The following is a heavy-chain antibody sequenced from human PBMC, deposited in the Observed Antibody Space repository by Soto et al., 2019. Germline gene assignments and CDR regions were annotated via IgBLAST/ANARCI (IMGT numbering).Heavy chain of an antibody. D-gene: IGHD6-19*01. CDR2: ISGSGGTT. CDR1: GFTFSSYA. CDR3: AKTANGWFSAFDI. Sequence: PGGSLRLSCAASGFTFSSYAMSWVRPAPGKGLEWVSAISGSGGTTYYADSVKGRFTFSRDNSKNTLYLQMNSLRAEDTAVYYCAKTANGWFSAFDIWGQGTMVTVSS. J-gene: IGHJ3*02. V-gene: IGHV3-23*01.